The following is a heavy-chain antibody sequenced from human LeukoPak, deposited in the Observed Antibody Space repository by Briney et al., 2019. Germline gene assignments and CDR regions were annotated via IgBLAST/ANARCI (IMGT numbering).Heavy chain of an antibody. CDR2: IKSMSAGGTT. V-gene: IGHV3-15*01. CDR1: GFTFSCAW. J-gene: IGHJ4*02. Sequence: GGSLRLSCAASGFTFSCAWMSWVRQAPGKGLEWVGRIKSMSAGGTTDYASPVKGRFIISRDDSKNTLYLQINSLKTEDTAVYYCTTDAGYDSRWYNWWGQGTLVTVSS. CDR3: TTDAGYDSRWYNW. D-gene: IGHD1-20*01.